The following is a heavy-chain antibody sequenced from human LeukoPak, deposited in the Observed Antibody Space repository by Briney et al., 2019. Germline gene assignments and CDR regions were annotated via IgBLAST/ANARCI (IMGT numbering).Heavy chain of an antibody. V-gene: IGHV3-30-3*01. CDR3: ATGYSSGWGPGY. D-gene: IGHD6-19*01. CDR2: ISYDGSNK. J-gene: IGHJ4*02. CDR1: GFTFSSYA. Sequence: PGGSLRLSCAASGFTFSSYAMHWVRQAPGKGLEWVAVISYDGSNKYYADSVKGRFTISRDNSKDTLYLQMNSLRAEDTAVYYCATGYSSGWGPGYWGQGTLVTVSS.